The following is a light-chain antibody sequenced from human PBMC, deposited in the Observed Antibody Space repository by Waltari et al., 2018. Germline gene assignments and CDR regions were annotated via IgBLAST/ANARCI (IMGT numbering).Light chain of an antibody. CDR3: SSQSSNNVVL. V-gene: IGLV2-14*01. J-gene: IGLJ2*01. CDR2: DVS. Sequence: QSALTQPASVSGSPGQSVTIFCTGTSNDVGGYNSVSWYQEHPGQAPRVIIYDVSDRPSGVSDRFSVSKDGNTASLTISGLQAEDEADYYCSSQSSNNVVLFGGGTKLTVL. CDR1: SNDVGGYNS.